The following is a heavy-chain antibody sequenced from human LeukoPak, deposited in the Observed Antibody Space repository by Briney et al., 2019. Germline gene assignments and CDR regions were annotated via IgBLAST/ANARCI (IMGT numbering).Heavy chain of an antibody. CDR3: ARVNHRIADAFDI. D-gene: IGHD2-15*01. V-gene: IGHV1-8*03. CDR1: GYTFTSYD. J-gene: IGHJ3*02. Sequence: ASVKVSCKASGYTFTSYDINWVRQATGQGLEWMGWMNPNSGNTGYAQKFQGRVTITRNTSISTAYMELSSLRSEDTAVYYCARVNHRIADAFDIWGQGTMVTVSS. CDR2: MNPNSGNT.